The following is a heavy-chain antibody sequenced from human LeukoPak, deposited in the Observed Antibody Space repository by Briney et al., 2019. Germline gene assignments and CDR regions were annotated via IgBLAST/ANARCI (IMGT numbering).Heavy chain of an antibody. CDR3: ARGRRNWFDP. CDR1: GGSFSGYY. CDR2: INHSGST. Sequence: SETLSLNCAVYGGSFSGYYWSWLRQPPGKGLEWIGEINHSGSTNYNPSLKSRVTISVDTSKNQFSLKLSSVTAADAAVYYCARGRRNWFDPWGQGTLVTVSS. J-gene: IGHJ5*02. V-gene: IGHV4-34*01.